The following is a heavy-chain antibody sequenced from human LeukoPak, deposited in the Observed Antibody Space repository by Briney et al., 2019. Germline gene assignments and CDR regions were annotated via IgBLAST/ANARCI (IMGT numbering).Heavy chain of an antibody. CDR3: ARENGSYDY. CDR2: INPSGGST. CDR1: GYTFTNYY. V-gene: IGHV1-46*01. D-gene: IGHD1-26*01. J-gene: IGHJ4*02. Sequence: ASVKVSCKASGYTFTNYYIHWVRQAPGQGLEWMGIINPSGGSTSYAQKFQGRVTITADESTSTAYMELSSLRSEDTAVYYCARENGSYDYWGQGTLVTVSS.